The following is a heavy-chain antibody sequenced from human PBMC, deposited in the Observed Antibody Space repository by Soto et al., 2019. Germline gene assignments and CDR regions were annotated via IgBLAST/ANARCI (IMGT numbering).Heavy chain of an antibody. CDR1: GGTFSSYA. Sequence: QVQLAQSGAEVKKPGSSVKVSCKASGGTFSSYAISWVRQAPGQGLEWMGGIIPIFGTANYAQKFQGRVTITADESTSTAYMELSSLRSEDTAVYYCARDPTYYDFWSGFETGYYYYGMDVWGQGTTVTVSS. V-gene: IGHV1-69*01. J-gene: IGHJ6*02. CDR3: ARDPTYYDFWSGFETGYYYYGMDV. D-gene: IGHD3-3*01. CDR2: IIPIFGTA.